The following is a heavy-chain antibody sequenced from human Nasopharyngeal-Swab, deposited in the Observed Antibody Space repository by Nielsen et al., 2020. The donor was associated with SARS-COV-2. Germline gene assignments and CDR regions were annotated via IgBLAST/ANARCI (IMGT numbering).Heavy chain of an antibody. CDR1: GFTFDDYA. V-gene: IGHV3-9*01. D-gene: IGHD6-13*01. Sequence: SLKISCAASGFTFDDYAMHWVRQAPGKGLEWVSGISWNSVSIGYADSVQGRFTISRDNAKNSLYLQMNSLRAEDTALYYCAKGIAAAGSRCLDYWGQGTLVTVSS. CDR3: AKGIAAAGSRCLDY. CDR2: ISWNSVSI. J-gene: IGHJ4*02.